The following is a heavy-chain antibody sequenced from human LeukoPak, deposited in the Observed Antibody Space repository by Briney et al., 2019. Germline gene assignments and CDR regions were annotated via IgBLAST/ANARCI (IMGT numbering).Heavy chain of an antibody. D-gene: IGHD5-18*01. V-gene: IGHV3-23*01. CDR1: AFTFKNYA. CDR2: ISDTDGST. J-gene: IGHJ1*01. CDR3: VRHDSYIPF. Sequence: PGRSLRLSCAASAFTFKNYAMSWVRDTPGMGLEWVSAISDTDGSTYYTASVKGRFTISRDNSKDTVYLQMNNLRAADTALYFCVRHDSYIPFWGQGSLVTVSS.